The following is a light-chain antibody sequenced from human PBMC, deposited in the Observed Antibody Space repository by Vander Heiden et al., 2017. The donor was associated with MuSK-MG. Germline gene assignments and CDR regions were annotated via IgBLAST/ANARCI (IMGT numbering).Light chain of an antibody. CDR1: QSVSTW. CDR3: QQYDSYPGT. CDR2: QAS. J-gene: IGKJ1*01. Sequence: DIQMTQSPSTLSAFVGDRVAITCRASQSVSTWLAWYQQKPGKAPNLLVYQASNLESGVPSRFSGSGSGTEFTLTISSLQPDDFATYYCQQYDSYPGTFGPGTKVEIK. V-gene: IGKV1-5*03.